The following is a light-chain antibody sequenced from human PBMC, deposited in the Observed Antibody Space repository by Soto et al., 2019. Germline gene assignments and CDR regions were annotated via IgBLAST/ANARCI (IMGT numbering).Light chain of an antibody. CDR2: GAS. CDR3: QQYNNWLIT. CDR1: QNILSN. Sequence: EIMMTQSTATLSVSPGERVTLSCRASQNILSNLAWYQQKPGQAPRLLIYGASTRATGIPARFSGSGSGTEFTLTISSLQSEDFAVYYCQQYNNWLITFCQGTRLAIK. J-gene: IGKJ5*01. V-gene: IGKV3-15*01.